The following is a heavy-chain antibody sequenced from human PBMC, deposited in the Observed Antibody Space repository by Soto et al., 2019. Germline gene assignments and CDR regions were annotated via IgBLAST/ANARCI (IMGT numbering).Heavy chain of an antibody. CDR1: GFMFTSSA. D-gene: IGHD3-3*01. J-gene: IGHJ4*02. Sequence: VASVKVSCKTSGFMFTSSAVQWVRQARGQRLEWIGWLVVGSGNTRYAQHFQERVTLTRDMSTGTAYMELSSLRSEDTAVYYCAAVPVLRFLKWLPAYFDYWGQGTLVTVSS. V-gene: IGHV1-58*01. CDR3: AAVPVLRFLKWLPAYFDY. CDR2: LVVGSGNT.